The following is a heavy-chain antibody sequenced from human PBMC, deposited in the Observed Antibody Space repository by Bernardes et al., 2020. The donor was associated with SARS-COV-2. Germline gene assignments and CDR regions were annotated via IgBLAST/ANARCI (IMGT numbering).Heavy chain of an antibody. D-gene: IGHD3-22*01. CDR1: GFTFSSYG. Sequence: GGSLRLSCAASGFTFSSYGMHWVRQAPGKGLEWVAVIWYDGSNKYYADSVKGRFTISRDNSKNTLYLQMNSLRAEDTAVYYCASAYYDSSGYYYTPGAFDIWGQGTMVTVSS. CDR2: IWYDGSNK. J-gene: IGHJ3*02. V-gene: IGHV3-33*01. CDR3: ASAYYDSSGYYYTPGAFDI.